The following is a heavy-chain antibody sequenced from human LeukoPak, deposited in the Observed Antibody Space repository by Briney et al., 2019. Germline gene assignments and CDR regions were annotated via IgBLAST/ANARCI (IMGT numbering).Heavy chain of an antibody. CDR2: INAGNGNT. D-gene: IGHD2-2*01. Sequence: ASVKVSCKASGYTFTSYGISWVRQAPGQRLEWMGWINAGNGNTKYSQKFQGRVTITRDTSASTAYMELSSLRSEDTAVYYCARDQRYCSSTSCYLVGYWGQGTLVTVSS. V-gene: IGHV1-3*01. J-gene: IGHJ4*02. CDR3: ARDQRYCSSTSCYLVGY. CDR1: GYTFTSYG.